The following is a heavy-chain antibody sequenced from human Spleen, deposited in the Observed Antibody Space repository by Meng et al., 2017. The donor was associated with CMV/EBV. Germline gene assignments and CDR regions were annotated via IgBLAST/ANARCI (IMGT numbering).Heavy chain of an antibody. J-gene: IGHJ6*02. Sequence: DPYIDWVRQAPGKGLEWVGRTRNQAHSYTTEYAASVKGRFTISRDDSKNSLFLQMNSLKTEDTAVYYCARATFTLVRGVTNYGMDVWGQGTLVTVSS. D-gene: IGHD3-10*01. CDR2: TRNQAHSYTT. CDR1: DPY. CDR3: ARATFTLVRGVTNYGMDV. V-gene: IGHV3-72*01.